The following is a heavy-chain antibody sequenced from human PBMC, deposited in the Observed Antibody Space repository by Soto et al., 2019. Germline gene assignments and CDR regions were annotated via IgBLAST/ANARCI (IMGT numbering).Heavy chain of an antibody. CDR1: GDSVSSNSAA. J-gene: IGHJ6*03. Sequence: PSQTLSLTCAISGDSVSSNSAAWNWIRLSPSRGLEWLARTYYRSRWYNDYAVSVRSRITVNPDTPKNQFSLRLTSVTPEDTAVYYCAGTTSHQWYYMDVWGKGTTVTVSS. V-gene: IGHV6-1*01. CDR3: AGTTSHQWYYMDV. D-gene: IGHD1-7*01. CDR2: TYYRSRWYN.